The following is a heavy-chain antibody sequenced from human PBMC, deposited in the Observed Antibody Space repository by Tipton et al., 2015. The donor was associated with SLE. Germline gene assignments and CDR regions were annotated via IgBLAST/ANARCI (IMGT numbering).Heavy chain of an antibody. Sequence: TLSLTCTVSGGSISSGSYYWSWIRQPAGKGLEWIGRIYTSGSTNYNPSLKSRVTLSVDTSKNQFSLKLSSVTAADTAVYYCAREILYSNSPYYFDYWGQGTLVTVSS. V-gene: IGHV4-61*02. CDR3: AREILYSNSPYYFDY. D-gene: IGHD4-11*01. J-gene: IGHJ4*02. CDR2: IYTSGST. CDR1: GGSISSGSYY.